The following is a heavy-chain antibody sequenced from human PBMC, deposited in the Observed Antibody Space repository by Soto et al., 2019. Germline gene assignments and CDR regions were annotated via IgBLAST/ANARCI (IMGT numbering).Heavy chain of an antibody. V-gene: IGHV4-30-4*01. J-gene: IGHJ4*02. D-gene: IGHD6-13*01. CDR2: IYYSGST. CDR1: GGSISSGDYY. CDR3: ARVQRLDGVAAAGTEYYFDY. Sequence: PSETLSLTCSVSGGSISSGDYYWSWIRQPPGKGLEWIGYIYYSGSTYYNPSLKSRVTISVDTPKNQFSLKLSSVNAADTAVYYCARVQRLDGVAAAGTEYYFDYWGQGTLVTVSS.